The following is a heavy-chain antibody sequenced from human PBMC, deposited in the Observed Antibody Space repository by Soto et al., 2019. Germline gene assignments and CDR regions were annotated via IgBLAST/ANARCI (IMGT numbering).Heavy chain of an antibody. Sequence: GASVKVSCKASGGTFSSYAISWVRQAPGQGLEWMGGIIPIFGTANYAQKFQGRVTITADESTSTAYMELSSLRSEDTAVYYCARDQSPGYSSGPPYGMDVWGQGTTVTVSS. CDR1: GGTFSSYA. J-gene: IGHJ6*02. D-gene: IGHD6-19*01. V-gene: IGHV1-69*13. CDR2: IIPIFGTA. CDR3: ARDQSPGYSSGPPYGMDV.